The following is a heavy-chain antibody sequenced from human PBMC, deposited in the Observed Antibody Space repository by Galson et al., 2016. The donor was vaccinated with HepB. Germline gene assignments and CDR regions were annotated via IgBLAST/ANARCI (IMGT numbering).Heavy chain of an antibody. D-gene: IGHD6-13*01. CDR3: ARVEGATADQMD. Sequence: SVKVSCKAFGYRFSEYNVHWVRQAPGQGLEWMGLVFRGGGKTLYAARFQGRVTMTSDTSTSTVNMELSSLRSEDTAVYYCARVEGATADQMDWGQGTLVTVSS. CDR1: GYRFSEYN. V-gene: IGHV1-46*01. CDR2: VFRGGGKT. J-gene: IGHJ4*02.